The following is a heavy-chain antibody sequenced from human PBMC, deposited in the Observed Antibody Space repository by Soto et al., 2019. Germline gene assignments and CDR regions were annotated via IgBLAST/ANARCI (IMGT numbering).Heavy chain of an antibody. Sequence: ASVKVSCKASGYAFTSYYLHWVRQAPGQGLEWMGIINARSGNTRYSQRFQGRVTITRDTSASTAYMELSSLRSEDTAVYYCARNSRDGYKLFDYWGQGTLVTVSS. CDR2: INARSGNT. CDR3: ARNSRDGYKLFDY. V-gene: IGHV1-46*01. CDR1: GYAFTSYY. J-gene: IGHJ4*02. D-gene: IGHD3-22*01.